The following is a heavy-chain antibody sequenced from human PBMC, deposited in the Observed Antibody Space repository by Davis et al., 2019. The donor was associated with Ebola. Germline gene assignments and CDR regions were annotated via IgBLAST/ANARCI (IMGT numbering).Heavy chain of an antibody. CDR3: ARHGGNIVVVPAANSRNYYYGMDV. J-gene: IGHJ6*02. Sequence: GESLKISCKGSGYSFTSYWIGWVRQMPGKGLEWMGIIYPGDSDTRYSPSFQGQVTISADKSISTAYLQWSSLKASDTAMYYCARHGGNIVVVPAANSRNYYYGMDVWGQGTTVTVSS. CDR1: GYSFTSYW. V-gene: IGHV5-51*01. D-gene: IGHD2-2*01. CDR2: IYPGDSDT.